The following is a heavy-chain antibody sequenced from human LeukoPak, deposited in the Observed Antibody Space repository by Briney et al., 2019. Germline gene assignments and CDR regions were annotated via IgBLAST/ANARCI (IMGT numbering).Heavy chain of an antibody. Sequence: GGSLRLSCAASGFTASSNYMGWVRQAPGTGLEWVSIIYAGGSTYYTDSVKGRFTISRDKSKNTLYLQMNSLRAEDTAVYYCAREHGWYFDLWGRGTLVTVSS. CDR2: IYAGGST. V-gene: IGHV3-53*01. J-gene: IGHJ2*01. CDR3: AREHGWYFDL. CDR1: GFTASSNY.